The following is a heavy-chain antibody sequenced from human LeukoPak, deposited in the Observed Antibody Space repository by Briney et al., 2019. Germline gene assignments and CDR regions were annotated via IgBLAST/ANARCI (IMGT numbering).Heavy chain of an antibody. CDR1: GFTFSSYW. CDR3: AKETYGYYFDY. J-gene: IGHJ4*02. CDR2: IREDGSEK. D-gene: IGHD3-10*01. V-gene: IGHV3-7*01. Sequence: QPGGSLRLSCVVSGFTFSSYWMSWVRQAPGKGLEWVANIREDGSEKYYVDSVKGRFTISRDNAKNSLYLQMNSLRAEDTAVYYCAKETYGYYFDYWGQGTLVTVSS.